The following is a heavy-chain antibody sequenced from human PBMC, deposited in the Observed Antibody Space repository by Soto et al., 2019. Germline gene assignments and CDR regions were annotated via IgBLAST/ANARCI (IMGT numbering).Heavy chain of an antibody. CDR2: INPNSGGT. CDR1: GYTFTGYY. Sequence: QVQLVQSGAEVKKPGASVKVSCKASGYTFTGYYMHWVRQAPGQGLEWMGWINPNSGGTNYAQKFQGCVTMTRDTSISTAYMELSRLRSDDTAVYYCAREGKMEYYDSSGYYDYWGQGTLVTVSS. D-gene: IGHD3-22*01. J-gene: IGHJ4*02. CDR3: AREGKMEYYDSSGYYDY. V-gene: IGHV1-2*04.